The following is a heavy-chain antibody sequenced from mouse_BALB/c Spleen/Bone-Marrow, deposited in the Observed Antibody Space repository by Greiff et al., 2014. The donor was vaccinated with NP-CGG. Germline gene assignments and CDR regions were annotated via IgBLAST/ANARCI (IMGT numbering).Heavy chain of an antibody. CDR1: GFTFSSYG. J-gene: IGHJ4*01. D-gene: IGHD3-3*01. V-gene: IGHV5-17*02. Sequence: DVLLVESGGGLVQPGGSRKLSCAASGFTFSSYGMHWVRQAPEKGLEWVAYISSGSSTTYYADTMKGRFTISRDNSKNTLFLQMTSLRAEDAAMYYCTRSGTLGAMDYWGQGTSVTVSS. CDR3: TRSGTLGAMDY. CDR2: ISSGSSTT.